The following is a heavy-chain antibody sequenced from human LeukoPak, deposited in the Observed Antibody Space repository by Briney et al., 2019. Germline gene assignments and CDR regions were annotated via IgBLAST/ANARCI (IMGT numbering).Heavy chain of an antibody. CDR1: GFTFSSYS. CDR2: ISSSSSYI. Sequence: PGGSLRLSCAASGFTFSSYSMYWVRQAPGKGLEWVSSISSSSSYIYYADSVKGRFTISRDNAKNSLYLQMNSLRAEDTAVYYCARGPLEQPEHFDYWGQGTLVTVSS. V-gene: IGHV3-21*01. CDR3: ARGPLEQPEHFDY. J-gene: IGHJ4*02. D-gene: IGHD6-13*01.